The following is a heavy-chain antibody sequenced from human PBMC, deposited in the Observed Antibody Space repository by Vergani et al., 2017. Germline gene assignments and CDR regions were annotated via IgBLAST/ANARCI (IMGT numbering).Heavy chain of an antibody. D-gene: IGHD3-10*01. CDR3: ARAYGSGSYYAY. CDR2: IYYSGST. CDR1: GGSISSYY. J-gene: IGHJ4*02. Sequence: QVQLQELGPGLVKPSETLSLTCTVSGGSISSYYWSWIRQPPGKGLEWIGYIYYSGSTNYNPSLKSRVTISVDTSKNQFSLKLSSVTAADTAVYYCARAYGSGSYYAYWGQGTLVTVSS. V-gene: IGHV4-59*01.